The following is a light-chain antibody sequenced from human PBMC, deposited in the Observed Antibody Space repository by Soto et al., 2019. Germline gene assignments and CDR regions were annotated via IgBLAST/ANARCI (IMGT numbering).Light chain of an antibody. CDR1: NGDVGSYNL. Sequence: QAVLTQPASLSGSPRQSITIPCTGTNGDVGSYNLVSWYQQHPGKAPKLLIYEVTERPSGVSNRFSGSKSGSTASLTISGLQPDDEADYYCCSYAGNSEVFGTGTKVTVL. V-gene: IGLV2-23*02. J-gene: IGLJ1*01. CDR3: CSYAGNSEV. CDR2: EVT.